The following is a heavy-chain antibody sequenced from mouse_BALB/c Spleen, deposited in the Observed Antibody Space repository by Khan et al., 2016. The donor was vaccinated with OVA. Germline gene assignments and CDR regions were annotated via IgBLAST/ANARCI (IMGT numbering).Heavy chain of an antibody. Sequence: VQLQESGPGLVPPSQSLSITCTASVFPLTSYGANWVRQPPGKCLEWLGVIWGDGSTNYHSSRTSRLSISKNNCKSQVSVRLNSLQTDDTATYYCACCTITEGYYAMDDWGQGTSVTVSS. V-gene: IGHV2-3*01. J-gene: IGHJ4*01. CDR3: ACCTITEGYYAMDD. CDR2: IWGDGST. CDR1: VFPLTSYG. D-gene: IGHD2-4*01.